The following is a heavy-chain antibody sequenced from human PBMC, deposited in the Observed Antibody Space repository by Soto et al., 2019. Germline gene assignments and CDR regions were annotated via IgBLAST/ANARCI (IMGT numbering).Heavy chain of an antibody. CDR2: ISGSGGST. Sequence: EVQLLESGGGLVQPGGSLRLSCAASGFTFSSYAMSWVRQAPGKGLEWVSAISGSGGSTYYADSVKGRFTISRDNSKNTLYLQMNSLRAEDTAVYYCAKTFLSRWQQLSSWFDPWGQGTLVTVSS. CDR3: AKTFLSRWQQLSSWFDP. CDR1: GFTFSSYA. D-gene: IGHD6-13*01. V-gene: IGHV3-23*01. J-gene: IGHJ5*02.